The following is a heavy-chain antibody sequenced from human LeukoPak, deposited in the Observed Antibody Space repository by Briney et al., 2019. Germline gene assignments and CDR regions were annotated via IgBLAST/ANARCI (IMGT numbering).Heavy chain of an antibody. D-gene: IGHD3-10*01. CDR1: GGSFSGYY. Sequence: PSETLSLTCAVYGGSFSGYYWSWIRQPPGKGLEWIGEINHSGSTNYNPSLKSRVTISVDTSENQFSLKLSSVTAADTAVYYCARGIQGSGSPHAYYYYYYMDVWGKGTTVTVSS. J-gene: IGHJ6*03. CDR3: ARGIQGSGSPHAYYYYYYMDV. CDR2: INHSGST. V-gene: IGHV4-34*01.